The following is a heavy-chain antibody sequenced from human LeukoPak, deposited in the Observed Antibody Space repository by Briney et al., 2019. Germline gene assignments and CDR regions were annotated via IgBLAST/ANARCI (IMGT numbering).Heavy chain of an antibody. CDR3: AKDSETAMSYYFDS. J-gene: IGHJ4*02. CDR1: GFTFNDYS. Sequence: GGSLRLSCAASGFTFNDYSINWVRQAPGKGLEWVSSITSSSSYLYYADSVKGRFTISRDNAKNSLYLRMNSLRAEDMGLYYCAKDSETAMSYYFDSWGQGTLVTVSS. CDR2: ITSSSSYL. V-gene: IGHV3-21*04. D-gene: IGHD5-18*01.